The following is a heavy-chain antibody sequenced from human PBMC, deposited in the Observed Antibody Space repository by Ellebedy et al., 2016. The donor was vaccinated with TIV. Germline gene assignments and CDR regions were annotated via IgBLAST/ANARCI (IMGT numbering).Heavy chain of an antibody. Sequence: GSLRLSCTVSGDSLSSSSSYWAWIRQPPGKGLEWIGSLYHSGNTYYNPSLESRVTMSVDTSQGQFSLKLSSVTAAETAVYYCSRLEYPDVDLNWYFDLWGRGTLVTVSS. CDR1: GDSLSSSSSY. V-gene: IGHV4-39*01. CDR2: LYHSGNT. D-gene: IGHD1-1*01. J-gene: IGHJ2*01. CDR3: SRLEYPDVDLNWYFDL.